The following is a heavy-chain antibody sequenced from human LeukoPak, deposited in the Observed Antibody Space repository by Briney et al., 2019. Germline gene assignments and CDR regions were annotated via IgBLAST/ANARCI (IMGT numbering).Heavy chain of an antibody. CDR3: ARDRVGATEGNAFDI. V-gene: IGHV3-21*01. J-gene: IGHJ3*02. CDR1: GGSISNYY. Sequence: PSETLSLTCTVSGGSISNYYWSWVRQAPGKGLEWVSSISSSSSYIYYADSVKGRFTISRDNAKNSLYLQMNSLRAEDTAVYYCARDRVGATEGNAFDIWGQGTMVTVSS. CDR2: ISSSSSYI. D-gene: IGHD1-26*01.